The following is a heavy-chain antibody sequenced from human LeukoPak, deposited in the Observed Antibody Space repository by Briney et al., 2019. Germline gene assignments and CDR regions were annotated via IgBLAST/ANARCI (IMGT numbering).Heavy chain of an antibody. CDR3: AREAGAYCGGDCYSDAFDI. CDR1: GFTFSSYW. V-gene: IGHV3-74*01. Sequence: PGGSLRPSCAASGFTFSSYWMHWVRQAPGKGLVWVSRINSDGSSTSYADSVKGRFTISRDNAKNTLYLQMNSLRAEDTAVYYCAREAGAYCGGDCYSDAFDIWGQGTMVTVSS. J-gene: IGHJ3*02. CDR2: INSDGSST. D-gene: IGHD2-21*02.